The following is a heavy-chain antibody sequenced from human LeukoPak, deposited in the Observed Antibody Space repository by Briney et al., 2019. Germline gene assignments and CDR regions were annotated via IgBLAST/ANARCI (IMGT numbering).Heavy chain of an antibody. CDR3: ARIGYCSGGSCYSVGSWFDP. CDR2: ISAYNGNT. Sequence: ASVKVSCKASGYTLTSYGVSWVRQAPGQGLEWMGWISAYNGNTNYAQKLQGRVTMTTDTSTSTAYMELRSLRSDDTAVYYCARIGYCSGGSCYSVGSWFDPWGQGTLVTVSS. V-gene: IGHV1-18*01. D-gene: IGHD2-15*01. J-gene: IGHJ5*02. CDR1: GYTLTSYG.